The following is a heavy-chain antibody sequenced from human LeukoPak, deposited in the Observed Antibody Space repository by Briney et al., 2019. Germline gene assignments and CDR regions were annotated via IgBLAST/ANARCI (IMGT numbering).Heavy chain of an antibody. Sequence: PGRSLRLSCAASGFTFSTYFMHWVRQAPGKGLEWVAVISYDGSNKYYADSVKGRFTISRDNSKNTLYLQMNSLRAEDTAVYYCAKDGSYYYDSSGYYPRTWGQGTLVTVSS. V-gene: IGHV3-30*18. CDR1: GFTFSTYF. CDR2: ISYDGSNK. D-gene: IGHD3-22*01. J-gene: IGHJ5*02. CDR3: AKDGSYYYDSSGYYPRT.